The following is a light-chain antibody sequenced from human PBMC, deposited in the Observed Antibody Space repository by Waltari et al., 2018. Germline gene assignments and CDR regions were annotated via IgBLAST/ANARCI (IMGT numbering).Light chain of an antibody. CDR3: SSYTSSSTWV. CDR1: SSDVGGYTY. Sequence: QSALTQPASVSGSPGQSITISCTGTSSDVGGYTYVSWYQQLPGKAPKLMIYDVTTRPAGVSNRFSGSKSVNTASLTISGLQAEDEADYYCSSYTSSSTWVFGGGTKLTVL. CDR2: DVT. J-gene: IGLJ3*02. V-gene: IGLV2-14*03.